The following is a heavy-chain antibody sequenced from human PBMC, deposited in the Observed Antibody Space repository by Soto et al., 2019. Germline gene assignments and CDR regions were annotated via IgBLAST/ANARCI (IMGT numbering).Heavy chain of an antibody. V-gene: IGHV4-39*01. CDR1: GDSVGSPSYY. Sequence: PSETLSLTCPVSGDSVGSPSYYWGWIRQPPGEGLEWIGSIYYSGSTYVKPSLRSRVTISVDVSKSQFSLKLFSVTAADTAVYFCARQIGRGWFDPWGQGILVTVSS. CDR3: ARQIGRGWFDP. J-gene: IGHJ5*02. D-gene: IGHD2-15*01. CDR2: IYYSGST.